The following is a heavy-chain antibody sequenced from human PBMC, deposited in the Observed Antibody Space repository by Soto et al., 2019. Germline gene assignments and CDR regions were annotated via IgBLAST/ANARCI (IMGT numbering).Heavy chain of an antibody. CDR2: IYYSGST. CDR3: AREIYGSGTWDYYGMDV. Sequence: PSADLSLTSAPSGDSVSSREYPWSWIRQPPGKGLEWIGYIYYSGSTNYNPSLTSRVTISGDTSKNQFSLKLSSVPAADTAVYYCAREIYGSGTWDYYGMDVWGQGT. CDR1: GDSVSSREYP. D-gene: IGHD3-10*01. V-gene: IGHV4-61*08. J-gene: IGHJ6*02.